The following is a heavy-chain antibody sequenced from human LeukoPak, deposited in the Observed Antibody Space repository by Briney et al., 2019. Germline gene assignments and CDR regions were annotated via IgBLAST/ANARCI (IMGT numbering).Heavy chain of an antibody. CDR1: GYTFTSYG. V-gene: IGHV1-18*01. J-gene: IGHJ6*02. CDR3: ASVPRTTLYYYYGMDV. D-gene: IGHD2/OR15-2a*01. CDR2: ISAYNGNT. Sequence: ASVKVSCKASGYTFTSYGISWVRQAPGQGLEWMGWISAYNGNTNYAQKLQDRVTMTTDTSTSTAYMELRSLRSDDTAVYYCASVPRTTLYYYYGMDVWGQGTTVTVSS.